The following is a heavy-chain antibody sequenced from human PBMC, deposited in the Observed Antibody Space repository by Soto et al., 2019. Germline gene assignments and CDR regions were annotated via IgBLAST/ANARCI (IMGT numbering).Heavy chain of an antibody. CDR1: GFTSDDYA. Sequence: GGSLRLSCTASGFTSDDYAMHWVRQGPGRGLEWVSGITWNSGKIAYADSVKGRFTIARDDDNNSLYLQMNSLSPEDTALYYCVKDSYADFHRVLSTAEYFFDYWGHGTLVTVSS. D-gene: IGHD2-15*01. J-gene: IGHJ4*01. V-gene: IGHV3-9*02. CDR2: ITWNSGKI. CDR3: VKDSYADFHRVLSTAEYFFDY.